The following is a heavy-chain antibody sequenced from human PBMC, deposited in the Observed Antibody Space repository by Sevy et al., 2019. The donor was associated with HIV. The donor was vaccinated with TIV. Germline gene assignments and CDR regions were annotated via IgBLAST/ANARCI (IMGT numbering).Heavy chain of an antibody. V-gene: IGHV4-39*01. CDR2: VYYSGHT. Sequence: SETLSLTCIVSGGSIGSSGYYWGWIRQPPGRGLEWIGSVYYSGHTYYNPSLKSRVTVSVDMSKNQFSLKLSPVTAADTAVYYCARSYYYDSSGNYYTINWFDPWGQGALVTVSS. CDR1: GGSIGSSGYY. CDR3: ARSYYYDSSGNYYTINWFDP. J-gene: IGHJ5*02. D-gene: IGHD3-22*01.